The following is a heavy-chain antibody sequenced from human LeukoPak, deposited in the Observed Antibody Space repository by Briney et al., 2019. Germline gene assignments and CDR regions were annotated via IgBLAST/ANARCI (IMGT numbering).Heavy chain of an antibody. J-gene: IGHJ4*02. CDR1: GYTFTGYY. CDR3: ARSGSGYYFIDY. D-gene: IGHD3-22*01. V-gene: IGHV1-2*02. CDR2: INPNSSST. Sequence: ASVKVSCKASGYTFTGYYMHWVRQAPGQGLEWMGWINPNSSSTNYAQKFQGRVTMTRDTSISTAYMELSRLRSDDTAVYYCARSGSGYYFIDYWGQGTLVTVSS.